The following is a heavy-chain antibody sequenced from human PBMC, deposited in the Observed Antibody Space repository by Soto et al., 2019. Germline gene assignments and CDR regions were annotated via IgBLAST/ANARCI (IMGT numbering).Heavy chain of an antibody. CDR2: IIPNCGGA. CDR3: ARDPWGRGSGP. CDR1: GYTFTGYY. D-gene: IGHD3-10*01. V-gene: IGHV1-69*13. J-gene: IGHJ5*02. Sequence: SVKVSCKASGYTFTGYYMHWVRQAPGQGLEWMGGIIPNCGGANYAQKFQGRVTITADESTSTAYMELSSLRSEDTAVYYCARDPWGRGSGPWGQGTLVTVSS.